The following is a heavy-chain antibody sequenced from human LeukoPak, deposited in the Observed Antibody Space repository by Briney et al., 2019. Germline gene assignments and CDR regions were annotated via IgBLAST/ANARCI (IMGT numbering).Heavy chain of an antibody. CDR2: MNPNSGNT. Sequence: GASVKVSCKASGYTFTSYDINWVRQATGQGLEWMGWMNPNSGNTGYAQKFQGRVTMTRNTSISTAYMELSSLRSEDTAVYYCAREMRYYCYVDVWGKGTTVTVSS. CDR3: AREMRYYCYVDV. J-gene: IGHJ6*03. CDR1: GYTFTSYD. V-gene: IGHV1-8*01. D-gene: IGHD5-24*01.